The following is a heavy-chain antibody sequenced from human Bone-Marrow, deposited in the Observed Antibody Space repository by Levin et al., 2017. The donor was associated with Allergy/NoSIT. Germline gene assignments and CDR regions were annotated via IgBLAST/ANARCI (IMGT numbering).Heavy chain of an antibody. CDR1: GFVFRTYT. CDR3: ARDNYDFWTGYPFAAFDL. J-gene: IGHJ3*01. D-gene: IGHD3-3*01. Sequence: GGSLRLSCAASGFVFRTYTMNWVRQAPGKGLEWVSSIIGDSRYIYYADSVKGRFTISRDNAKKSLYLQMNSLRAEDTAVYYCARDNYDFWTGYPFAAFDLWGQGTMVTVS. V-gene: IGHV3-21*01. CDR2: IIGDSRYI.